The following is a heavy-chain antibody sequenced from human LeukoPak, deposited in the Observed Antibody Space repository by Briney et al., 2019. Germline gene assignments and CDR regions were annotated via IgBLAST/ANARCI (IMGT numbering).Heavy chain of an antibody. CDR3: ARVEYYDFWSGYYDYYFDY. Sequence: ASVKVSCKASGYTFTSYDINWVRQATGRGLEWMGWMNPNSGNTGYAQKFQGRVTMTRNTSISTAYMELSSLRSEDTAVYYCARVEYYDFWSGYYDYYFDYWGQGTLVTVSS. D-gene: IGHD3-3*01. CDR2: MNPNSGNT. V-gene: IGHV1-8*01. J-gene: IGHJ4*02. CDR1: GYTFTSYD.